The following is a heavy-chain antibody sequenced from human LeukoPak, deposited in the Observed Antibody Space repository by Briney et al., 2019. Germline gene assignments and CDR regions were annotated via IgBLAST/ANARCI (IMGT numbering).Heavy chain of an antibody. CDR1: GFTFSTYS. CDR2: VSSSTSTI. V-gene: IGHV3-48*04. D-gene: IGHD5-12*01. Sequence: GGSLRLSCAASGFTFSTYSMNWVRQAPGKGLEWVSYVSSSTSTIYYADSVKGRFTISRDNAKNSLYLQMNSLRAEDTAVYYCAKGAEGMVATFVDYWGQGTLVTVSS. CDR3: AKGAEGMVATFVDY. J-gene: IGHJ4*02.